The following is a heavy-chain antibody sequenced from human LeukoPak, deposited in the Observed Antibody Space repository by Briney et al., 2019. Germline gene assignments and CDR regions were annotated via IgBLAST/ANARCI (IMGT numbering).Heavy chain of an antibody. V-gene: IGHV3-53*01. Sequence: GGSLRLSCAASGFTVSSNYMSWVRQAPGKGLEWVSVIYSGGSTYYADSVKGRFTISRDNSKNTLYLQMNSLRAEDTAVYYCARLGRITMFRGTDYWGQGTLVTVSS. J-gene: IGHJ4*02. D-gene: IGHD3-10*01. CDR3: ARLGRITMFRGTDY. CDR1: GFTVSSNY. CDR2: IYSGGST.